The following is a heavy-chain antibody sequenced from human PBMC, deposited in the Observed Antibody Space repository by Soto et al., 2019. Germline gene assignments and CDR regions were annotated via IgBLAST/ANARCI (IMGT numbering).Heavy chain of an antibody. CDR3: ARVVSSSPELAYYFDY. CDR2: IIPIFGTA. V-gene: IGHV1-69*13. J-gene: IGHJ4*02. CDR1: GGTFSSYA. D-gene: IGHD6-6*01. Sequence: AVKVSCKASGGTFSSYAISWVRQAPGQGLEWMGGIIPIFGTANYAQKFQGRVTITADESTSTAHMELSSLRSEDTAVYYCARVVSSSPELAYYFDYWGQGTLVTVSS.